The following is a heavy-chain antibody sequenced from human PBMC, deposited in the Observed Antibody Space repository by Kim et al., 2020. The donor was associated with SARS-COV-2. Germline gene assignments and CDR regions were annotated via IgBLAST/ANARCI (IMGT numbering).Heavy chain of an antibody. CDR1: GFTFSSYS. V-gene: IGHV3-48*02. Sequence: GGSLRLSCAASGFTFSSYSMNWVRQAPGKGLEWVSYISSSSSTIYYADSVKGRFTISRDNAKNSLYLQMNSLRDEDTAVYYCAREGIAAAGYVYYYGMDVWGQGTTVTVSS. D-gene: IGHD6-13*01. J-gene: IGHJ6*02. CDR2: ISSSSSTI. CDR3: AREGIAAAGYVYYYGMDV.